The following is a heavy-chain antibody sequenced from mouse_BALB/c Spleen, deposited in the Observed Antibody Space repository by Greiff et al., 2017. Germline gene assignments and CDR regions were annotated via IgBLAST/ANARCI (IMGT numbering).Heavy chain of an antibody. Sequence: VQLQQSGPGLVAPSQSLSITCTVSGFSLTGYGVNWVRQPPGKGLEWLGMIWGDGSTDYNSALKSRLSISKDNSKSQVFLKMNSLQTDDTARYYCATAYYDYDQAMDYWGQGTSVTVSS. V-gene: IGHV2-6-7*01. D-gene: IGHD2-4*01. CDR3: ATAYYDYDQAMDY. CDR1: GFSLTGYG. CDR2: IWGDGST. J-gene: IGHJ4*01.